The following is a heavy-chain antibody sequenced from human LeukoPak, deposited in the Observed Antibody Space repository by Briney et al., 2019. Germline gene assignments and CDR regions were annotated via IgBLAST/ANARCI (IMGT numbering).Heavy chain of an antibody. CDR3: ARGFLTIFNRGNAFDI. CDR1: GFTFSSYA. CDR2: IYYSGST. D-gene: IGHD3-9*01. V-gene: IGHV4-39*01. Sequence: GSLRLSCAASGFTFSSYAMSWVRQAPGKGLEWIGSIYYSGSTYYNPSLKSRVTISVDTSKNQFSLKLSSVTAADTAVYYCARGFLTIFNRGNAFDIWGQGTMVTVSS. J-gene: IGHJ3*02.